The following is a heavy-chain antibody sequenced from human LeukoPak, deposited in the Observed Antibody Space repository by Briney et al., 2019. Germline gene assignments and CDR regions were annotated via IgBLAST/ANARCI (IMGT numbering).Heavy chain of an antibody. CDR2: INPHSGDT. CDR3: AKDMRSRGYSGYDCFDY. Sequence: ASVKVSCKASRYTFTGYYMHWVRQAPGQGLEWMGWINPHSGDTNYAQKFQGRVTMTRDTSTSTAYMEVSRLRSDDTAVYYCAKDMRSRGYSGYDCFDYWGEGTLVTVSS. V-gene: IGHV1-2*02. J-gene: IGHJ4*02. D-gene: IGHD5-12*01. CDR1: RYTFTGYY.